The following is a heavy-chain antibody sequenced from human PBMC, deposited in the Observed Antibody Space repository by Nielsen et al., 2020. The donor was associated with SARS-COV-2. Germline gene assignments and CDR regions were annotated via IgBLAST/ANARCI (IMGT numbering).Heavy chain of an antibody. Sequence: SETLSLTCTVSGGSNSSYYWSWIRQPPGKGLEWIGYIYYSGSTNYNPSLKSRVTISVDTSKNQFSLKLSSVTAADTAVYYCARRLVVVAAPYYYYYYMDVWGKGTTVTVSS. CDR2: IYYSGST. D-gene: IGHD2-15*01. V-gene: IGHV4-59*01. CDR3: ARRLVVVAAPYYYYYYMDV. J-gene: IGHJ6*03. CDR1: GGSNSSYY.